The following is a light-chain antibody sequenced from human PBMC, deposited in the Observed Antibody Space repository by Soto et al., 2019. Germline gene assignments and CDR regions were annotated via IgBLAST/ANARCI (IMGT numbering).Light chain of an antibody. CDR3: SSYTSSSTLV. CDR2: DVS. CDR1: SSDVGGYNY. V-gene: IGLV2-14*01. J-gene: IGLJ6*01. Sequence: QSALTQPASVSGSPGQSITISCTGTSSDVGGYNYVSWYQQHPGKAPKLMIYDVSNRPSGVSNRFSGSKSGNTASLTISGLQAEDAADYYYSSYTSSSTLVFGGGTKVTV.